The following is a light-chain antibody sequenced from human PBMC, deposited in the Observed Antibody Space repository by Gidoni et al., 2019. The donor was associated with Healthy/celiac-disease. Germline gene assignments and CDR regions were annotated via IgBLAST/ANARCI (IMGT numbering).Light chain of an antibody. CDR3: QQRSNWPFT. J-gene: IGKJ4*01. CDR1: QSVSSY. CDR2: DAS. Sequence: EFLLTQSPATPPLSPGERATLSCTASQSVSSYLAWYPQEPGQAPRLLIYDASNRATGIPARFSGSGPGTDFTLTISSLEPEDFAVYYCQQRSNWPFTFGGGTKVEIK. V-gene: IGKV3D-11*02.